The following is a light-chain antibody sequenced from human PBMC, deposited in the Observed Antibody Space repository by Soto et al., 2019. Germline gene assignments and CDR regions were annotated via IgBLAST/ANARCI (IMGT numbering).Light chain of an antibody. J-gene: IGKJ1*01. Sequence: DIQMTQSPSTLSGSVGDRVTITCRASQTISSWLAWYQQKPWKAPKLLIYKASTLKSGVPSRFSGSGSGTEFNLTISSLQPDDFATYYCQHYNRYSEAFGQGTKVEL. V-gene: IGKV1-5*03. CDR2: KAS. CDR1: QTISSW. CDR3: QHYNRYSEA.